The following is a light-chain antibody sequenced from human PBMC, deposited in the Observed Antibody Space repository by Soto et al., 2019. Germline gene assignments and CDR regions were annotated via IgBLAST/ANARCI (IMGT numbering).Light chain of an antibody. J-gene: IGLJ1*01. Sequence: QSGLTQPASVSGSPGQSIAISCTGSGSDVGGYNYVSWYQQHPGKAPKLIIYGVSHRPSGVSPCFSASQSAYTASLTTSGPQHEDEADYYCSSFTSSYFYVFGPGSKVTVL. V-gene: IGLV2-14*01. CDR2: GVS. CDR3: SSFTSSYFYV. CDR1: GSDVGGYNY.